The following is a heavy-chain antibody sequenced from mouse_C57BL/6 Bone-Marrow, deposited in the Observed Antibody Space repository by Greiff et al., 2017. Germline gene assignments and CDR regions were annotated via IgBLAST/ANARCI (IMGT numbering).Heavy chain of an antibody. Sequence: EVQLVESGGDLVKPGGSLKLSCAASGFTFSSYGMSWVRQTPDKRLEWVATISSGGSYTYYPDSVQGRFTISRDNAKNTLYLQMRSLKSTDTAMYYCARGELYAMDYWGQGTSVTVSS. J-gene: IGHJ4*01. CDR1: GFTFSSYG. V-gene: IGHV5-6*01. CDR3: ARGELYAMDY. CDR2: ISSGGSYT.